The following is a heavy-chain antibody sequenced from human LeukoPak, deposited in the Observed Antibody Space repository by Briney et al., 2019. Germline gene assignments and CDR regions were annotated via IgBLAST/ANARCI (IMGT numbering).Heavy chain of an antibody. V-gene: IGHV1-69*04. J-gene: IGHJ4*02. CDR1: GGTFSSYA. Sequence: SVKVSCKASGGTFSSYAISWVRQAPGQGLEWTGRIIPILGIANYAQKFQGRVTITADKPTSTAYMELSSLRSEDTAVYYCARVPPGYYDSSGYPYYFDYWGQGTLVTVSS. CDR3: ARVPPGYYDSSGYPYYFDY. CDR2: IIPILGIA. D-gene: IGHD3-22*01.